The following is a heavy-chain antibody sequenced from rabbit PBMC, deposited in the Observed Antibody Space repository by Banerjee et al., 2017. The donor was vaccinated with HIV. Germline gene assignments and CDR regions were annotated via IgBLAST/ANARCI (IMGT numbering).Heavy chain of an antibody. CDR1: GFSFNNNYV. Sequence: QEQLEESGGDLVKPEGSLTLTCTASGFSFNNNYVMCWVRQAPGKGLEWIGYIDPIFGSAYYASWVNGRFTISRHNAQNTLSLQLTSLTAADTATYFCVRDAGYAAYGYVDLNLWGPGTLVTVS. D-gene: IGHD6-1*01. J-gene: IGHJ4*01. CDR2: IDPIFGSA. V-gene: IGHV1S45*01. CDR3: VRDAGYAAYGYVDLNL.